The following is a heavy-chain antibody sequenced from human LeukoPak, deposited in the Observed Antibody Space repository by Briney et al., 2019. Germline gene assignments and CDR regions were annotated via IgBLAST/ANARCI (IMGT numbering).Heavy chain of an antibody. CDR1: GFSFSSYW. V-gene: IGHV3-74*01. J-gene: IGHJ5*02. CDR2: ISTDGSTT. CDR3: LMVRGVTA. Sequence: GGSLRLSCAASGFSFSSYWIHWVRQAPGMGLVWVPRISTDGSTTNYADSVKGRFTISRDNAKNTLYPQMNSLRAEDTAVYYCLMVRGVTAWGQGTLVTVSS. D-gene: IGHD3-10*01.